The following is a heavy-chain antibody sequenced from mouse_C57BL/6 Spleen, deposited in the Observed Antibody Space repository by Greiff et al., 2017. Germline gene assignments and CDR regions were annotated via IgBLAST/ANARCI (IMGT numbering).Heavy chain of an antibody. V-gene: IGHV2-2*01. CDR1: GFYLTSYG. Sequence: VQLVESGPGLVQPSPSLSITCTVSGFYLTSYGVHWVRQSPGKGLEWLGGIGSGGSTDNNAAFISRLGISKEHSKSQVFCKMNRLQAEETAIYYCATTGTGAWFAYWGQGTLVTVSA. CDR3: ATTGTGAWFAY. CDR2: IGSGGST. D-gene: IGHD3-3*01. J-gene: IGHJ3*01.